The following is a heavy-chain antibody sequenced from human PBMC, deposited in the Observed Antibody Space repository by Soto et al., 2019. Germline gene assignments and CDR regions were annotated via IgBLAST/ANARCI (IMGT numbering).Heavy chain of an antibody. CDR1: GGSITNYY. D-gene: IGHD4-17*01. V-gene: IGHV4-59*01. Sequence: SETLSLTCTGRGGSITNYYCTWIRQLPGKRLEWIAHIHNSGNTNSNPSLKSRVTISMDTSKNQISLRLTSVTAADTAMYYCARLQYTVVTPIDLWGQGTMVPVSS. CDR2: IHNSGNT. J-gene: IGHJ3*01. CDR3: ARLQYTVVTPIDL.